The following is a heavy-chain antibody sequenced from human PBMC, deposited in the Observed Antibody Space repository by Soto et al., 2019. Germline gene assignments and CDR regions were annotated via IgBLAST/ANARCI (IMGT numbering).Heavy chain of an antibody. CDR1: GGSISSYY. J-gene: IGHJ4*02. Sequence: SETLSLTCTVSGGSISSYYWSWIRQPPGKGLEWIGYIYYSGSTNYNPSLKSRVTISVDTSKNQFSLKLSSVTAADTAVYYCVSIYDSSGYYGNWGQGTLVIVSS. D-gene: IGHD3-22*01. CDR2: IYYSGST. V-gene: IGHV4-59*08. CDR3: VSIYDSSGYYGN.